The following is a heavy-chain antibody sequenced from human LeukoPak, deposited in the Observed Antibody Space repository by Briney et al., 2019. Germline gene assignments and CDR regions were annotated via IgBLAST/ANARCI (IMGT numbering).Heavy chain of an antibody. CDR1: GYTFTGYY. Sequence: GASVKASCKASGYTFTGYYMHWVRQAPGQGLEWMGWINPNSGGTNYAQKFQGRVTMTRDTSISTAYMELSRLRSDDTAVYYCARGTYYYDSSGYYEYFQHWGQGTLVTVSS. CDR2: INPNSGGT. V-gene: IGHV1-2*02. J-gene: IGHJ1*01. D-gene: IGHD3-22*01. CDR3: ARGTYYYDSSGYYEYFQH.